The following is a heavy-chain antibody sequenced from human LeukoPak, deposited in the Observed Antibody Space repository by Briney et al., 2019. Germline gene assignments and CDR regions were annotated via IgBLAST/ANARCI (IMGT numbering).Heavy chain of an antibody. J-gene: IGHJ4*02. Sequence: GGSLRLSCAASGFTFSSYAMNWVRQAPGKGLVWVSTIIGSGGSAYYADSVKGRFTISRDNSKNTLYLQMNSLRAEDTAVYYCAKEASSTWYYFDYWGQGTLVTVSS. V-gene: IGHV3-23*01. CDR3: AKEASSTWYYFDY. CDR1: GFTFSSYA. CDR2: IIGSGGSA. D-gene: IGHD6-13*01.